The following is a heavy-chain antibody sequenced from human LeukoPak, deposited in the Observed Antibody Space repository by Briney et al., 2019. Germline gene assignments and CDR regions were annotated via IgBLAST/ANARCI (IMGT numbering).Heavy chain of an antibody. J-gene: IGHJ5*01. V-gene: IGHV3-21*01. CDR2: ISSSSSYI. Sequence: AGGPLRLSCAASGFPFSSYSMNWVRQAPGKGLAWVSSISSSSSYIYYADSLKGRFTISGENAKKSVYLQMNSLRAEDTAVYYCARGALDAANPFDSWGQGTLVTVSS. D-gene: IGHD2-15*01. CDR1: GFPFSSYS. CDR3: ARGALDAANPFDS.